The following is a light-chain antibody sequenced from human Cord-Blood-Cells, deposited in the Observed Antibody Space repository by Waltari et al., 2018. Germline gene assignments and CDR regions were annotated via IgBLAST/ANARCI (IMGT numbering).Light chain of an antibody. V-gene: IGKV1-8*01. CDR3: QQYYSYPRT. CDR1: QGISSY. CDR2: AAS. J-gene: IGKJ1*01. Sequence: AIRMTQSPSSFSASTGDRVTITCRASQGISSYLAWYQQKPWKAPKLLIYAASTLQSGGPSRFSGSGSGTDFTLPISCLQSEDFATYYCQQYYSYPRTFGQGTKVESK.